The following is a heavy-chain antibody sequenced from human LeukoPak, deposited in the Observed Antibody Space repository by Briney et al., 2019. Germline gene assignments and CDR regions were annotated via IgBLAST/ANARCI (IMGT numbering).Heavy chain of an antibody. Sequence: SETLSLTCTVSGGSISSYYWSWIRQPPGKGLEWIGYIYYSGSTNYNPSLKSRVTISVDTSKNQFSLKLSSVTAAGTAVYYCARIGVDTATDYWGQGTLVTVSS. CDR2: IYYSGST. CDR1: GGSISSYY. V-gene: IGHV4-59*01. CDR3: ARIGVDTATDY. D-gene: IGHD5-18*01. J-gene: IGHJ4*02.